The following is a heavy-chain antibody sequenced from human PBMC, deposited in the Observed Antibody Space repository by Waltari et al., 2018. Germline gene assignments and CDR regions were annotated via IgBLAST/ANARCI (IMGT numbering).Heavy chain of an antibody. Sequence: QVQLVQSGAEVKKPGSSVKVSCKASGGTFSSYAISWVRPAPGQGLEWMGRIIPIFGTANYAQKFQGRVTITADKSTSTAYMELSSLRSKDTAVYYCARVGYYYDSSGYYKDDAFDIWGQGTMVTVSS. J-gene: IGHJ3*02. CDR1: GGTFSSYA. CDR2: IIPIFGTA. CDR3: ARVGYYYDSSGYYKDDAFDI. V-gene: IGHV1-69*08. D-gene: IGHD3-22*01.